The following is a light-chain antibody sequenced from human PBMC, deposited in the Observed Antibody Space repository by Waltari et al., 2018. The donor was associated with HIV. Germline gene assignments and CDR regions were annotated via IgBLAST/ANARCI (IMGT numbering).Light chain of an antibody. CDR1: RSNIGTNT. J-gene: IGLJ3*02. Sequence: QSVLTQPPSASGTPGQRVTMSCSGTRSNIGTNTVNWYQIVTRTAPKLLIYSDDERTSWVPDRFAGSRSGNSASLAIRGLQSEDEADYYCASWDDRLDGQGVFGGGTTLTVL. CDR2: SDD. CDR3: ASWDDRLDGQGV. V-gene: IGLV1-44*01.